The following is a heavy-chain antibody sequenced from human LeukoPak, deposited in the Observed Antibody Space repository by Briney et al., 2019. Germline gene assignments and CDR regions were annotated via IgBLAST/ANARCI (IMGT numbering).Heavy chain of an antibody. CDR3: ASFPQQWLVDY. Sequence: PGGSLRLSCAASGFTFSSYWMGWVRQAPGKGLEWVANIKQDGSEKYYVDSVKGRFTISRDNAKNSLYLQMNSLRAEDTAVYYCASFPQQWLVDYWGQGTLVTVSS. D-gene: IGHD6-19*01. CDR2: IKQDGSEK. V-gene: IGHV3-7*01. J-gene: IGHJ4*02. CDR1: GFTFSSYW.